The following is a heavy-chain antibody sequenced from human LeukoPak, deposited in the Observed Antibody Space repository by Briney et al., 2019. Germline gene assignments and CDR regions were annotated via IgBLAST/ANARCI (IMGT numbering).Heavy chain of an antibody. V-gene: IGHV1-58*01. J-gene: IGHJ6*02. CDR1: GFTFTSSA. CDR2: IVVGSGNT. D-gene: IGHD2-2*01. CDR3: AAVPGSTGYYGMDV. Sequence: ASVKVSCKASGFTFTSSAVQWVRQARGQRLEWIGWIVVGSGNTNYAQKFQERVTITRDISTSTAYMELSSLRSEDTAVYYCAAVPGSTGYYGMDVWGQGTTVTVSS.